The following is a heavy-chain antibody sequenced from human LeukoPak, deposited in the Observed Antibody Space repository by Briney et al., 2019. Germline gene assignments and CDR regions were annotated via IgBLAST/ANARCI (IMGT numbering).Heavy chain of an antibody. Sequence: GGSLRLSCAASGFTFSTHAMSWVRQAPGEGLEWVSSIIGSGGTTSYADSVKGRFAISRDNSKNTLFLQMNSLRVEDTAVYYCAKHGYTYGSALYYFDNWGQGTLVTVSS. V-gene: IGHV3-23*01. CDR3: AKHGYTYGSALYYFDN. J-gene: IGHJ4*02. CDR1: GFTFSTHA. CDR2: IIGSGGTT. D-gene: IGHD5-18*01.